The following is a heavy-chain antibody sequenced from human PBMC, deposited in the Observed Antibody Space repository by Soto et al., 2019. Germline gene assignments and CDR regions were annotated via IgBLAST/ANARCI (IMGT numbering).Heavy chain of an antibody. J-gene: IGHJ6*02. V-gene: IGHV4-59*08. D-gene: IGHD3-10*01. CDR3: ARHLMVRGGLYYYYGMDV. Sequence: QVQLQESGPGLVKPSETLSLTCTVSGGSISSYYWSWIRQPPGKGLEWIGYIYYSGSTNYNPSLRSLVTLSVDTSKNHSSLKLTSVPAADTAVYYCARHLMVRGGLYYYYGMDVWGQGTTVTVSS. CDR2: IYYSGST. CDR1: GGSISSYY.